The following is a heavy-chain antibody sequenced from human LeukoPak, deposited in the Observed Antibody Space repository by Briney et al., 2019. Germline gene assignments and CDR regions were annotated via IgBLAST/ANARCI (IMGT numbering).Heavy chain of an antibody. J-gene: IGHJ6*03. CDR1: GGSISSGSYY. D-gene: IGHD1-26*01. CDR3: ARVAGATTDYYYMDV. CDR2: IYTSGST. V-gene: IGHV4-61*02. Sequence: SETLSLTCTVSGGSISSGSYYRSWIRQPAGKGLEWIGRIYTSGSTNYNPSLKSRVTISVDTSKNQFSLKLSSVTAADTAVYYCARVAGATTDYYYMDVWGKGTTVTISS.